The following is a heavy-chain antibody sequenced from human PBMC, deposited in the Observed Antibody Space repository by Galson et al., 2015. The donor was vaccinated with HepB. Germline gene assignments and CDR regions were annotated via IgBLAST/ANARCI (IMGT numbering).Heavy chain of an antibody. CDR2: ISGTGGRT. CDR3: AREDTAYNWFDP. CDR1: GFTFSSYA. V-gene: IGHV3-23*01. Sequence: SLRLSCAASGFTFSSYAVSWVRQAPGKGLEWVSAISGTGGRTYYADSVKGRFTISRDNSKNTLYLQMSSLRSEDTAVYYCAREDTAYNWFDPWGQGTLVTVSS. D-gene: IGHD5-18*01. J-gene: IGHJ5*02.